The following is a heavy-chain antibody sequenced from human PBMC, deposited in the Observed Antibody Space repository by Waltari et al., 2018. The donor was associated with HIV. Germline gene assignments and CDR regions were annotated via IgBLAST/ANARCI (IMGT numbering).Heavy chain of an antibody. Sequence: EVQLVESGGGLVKPGGSLRRSCAASGLTLSNAWMSWVRQAPGKGLEWVGRIKSKTDGGTEDYAAPVKGRFTISRDDSKNILYLQMNSLKTEDTAVYYCYGFVWGQGTLVTVSS. CDR3: YGFV. CDR2: IKSKTDGGTE. D-gene: IGHD3-10*01. V-gene: IGHV3-15*01. CDR1: GLTLSNAW. J-gene: IGHJ4*02.